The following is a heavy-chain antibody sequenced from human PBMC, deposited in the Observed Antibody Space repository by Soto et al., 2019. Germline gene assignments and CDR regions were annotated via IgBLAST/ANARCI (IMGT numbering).Heavy chain of an antibody. CDR2: ISYDGSNK. CDR3: AKGGPVYYGSGSYPDY. V-gene: IGHV3-30*18. J-gene: IGHJ4*02. Sequence: QVQLVESGGGAVQPGRSLRLSCAASGFTFSSYGMHWVRQAPGKGLEWVAVISYDGSNKYYADSVKGRFTISRDNSKNTLYLQMNSLRAEDTAVYYCAKGGPVYYGSGSYPDYWGQGTLVTVSS. CDR1: GFTFSSYG. D-gene: IGHD3-10*01.